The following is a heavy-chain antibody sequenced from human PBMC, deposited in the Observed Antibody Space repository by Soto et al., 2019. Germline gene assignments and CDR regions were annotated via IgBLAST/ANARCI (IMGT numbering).Heavy chain of an antibody. CDR1: GFTFSSYA. V-gene: IGHV3-23*01. Sequence: GGSLRLSCAASGFTFSSYAMSWVRQAPGKGLEWVSAISGSGGSTYYADSVKGRFTISRDNSKNTLYLQMNSLRAEDTAVYYCAKDLRRPPIAAAAPGGGWFDPWGQGTLVTVSS. CDR3: AKDLRRPPIAAAAPGGGWFDP. D-gene: IGHD6-13*01. CDR2: ISGSGGST. J-gene: IGHJ5*02.